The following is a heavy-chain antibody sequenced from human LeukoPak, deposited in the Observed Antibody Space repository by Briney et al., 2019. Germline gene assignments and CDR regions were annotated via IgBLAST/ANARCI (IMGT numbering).Heavy chain of an antibody. J-gene: IGHJ5*02. CDR3: ARDRVWRTAAGSAWFDP. D-gene: IGHD6-13*01. CDR1: GDSVSSNSAA. CDR2: TYYRSKWYN. V-gene: IGHV6-1*01. Sequence: SQTLSLTCAISGDSVSSNSAAWNWIRQSPSRGLEWLGRTYYRSKWYNDYAVSVKSRITINPDTSKNQFSLQLNSVTPEDTAVYYCARDRVWRTAAGSAWFDPWGQGTLVTVSS.